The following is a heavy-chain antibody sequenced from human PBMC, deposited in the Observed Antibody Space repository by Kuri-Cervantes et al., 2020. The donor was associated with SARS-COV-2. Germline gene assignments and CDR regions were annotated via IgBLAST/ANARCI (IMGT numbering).Heavy chain of an antibody. CDR2: ISYDGSNK. CDR3: ARADFWSTYYFDY. Sequence: GESLKISCAASGFTFSSYAMHWVRQAPGKGLEWVAVISYDGSNKYYADSVKGRFTISRDNSKNTLYLQMNSLRAEDTAVYYCARADFWSTYYFDYWGQGTLVTVSS. J-gene: IGHJ4*02. CDR1: GFTFSSYA. D-gene: IGHD3-3*01. V-gene: IGHV3-30-3*01.